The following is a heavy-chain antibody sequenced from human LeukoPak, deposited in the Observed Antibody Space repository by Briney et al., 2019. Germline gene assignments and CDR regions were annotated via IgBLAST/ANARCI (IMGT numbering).Heavy chain of an antibody. CDR2: INHSGST. CDR3: ARGTYYYGSGSYYRSGNWFDP. D-gene: IGHD3-10*01. Sequence: SETLSLTCAVYGGSFSGYYWSWIRQPPGKGLEWIGEINHSGSTNYNPSLKSRVTISVDTSKNQFSLKLSSVTAADTAVYYCARGTYYYGSGSYYRSGNWFDPWGQGTLVTVSS. CDR1: GGSFSGYY. J-gene: IGHJ5*02. V-gene: IGHV4-34*01.